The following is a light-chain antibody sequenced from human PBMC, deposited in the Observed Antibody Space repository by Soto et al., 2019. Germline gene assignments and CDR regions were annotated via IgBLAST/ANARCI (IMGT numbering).Light chain of an antibody. J-gene: IGKJ1*01. CDR3: QQYGGSSGA. V-gene: IGKV3-20*01. Sequence: EILLTQSPGTLSLSPGERATLSCRASQSVSTSQLAWYQQKPGQAPRLLIFGASSRATGIPDRFRGSGSGTDFTLTISRLEPEDFAVYYCQQYGGSSGAFGQGTKVDIK. CDR2: GAS. CDR1: QSVSTSQ.